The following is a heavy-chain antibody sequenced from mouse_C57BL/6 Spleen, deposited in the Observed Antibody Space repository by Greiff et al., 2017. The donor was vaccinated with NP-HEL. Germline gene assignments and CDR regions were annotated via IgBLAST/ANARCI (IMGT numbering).Heavy chain of an antibody. CDR2: ISGGGGNT. Sequence: EVKVEESGGGLVKPGGSLKLSCAASGFTFSSYTMSWVRQTPEKRLEWVATISGGGGNTYYPDSVKGRFTISRDNAKNTLYLQMSSLRSEDTALYYCARQGITTVPYYFDYWGQGTTLTVSS. J-gene: IGHJ2*01. V-gene: IGHV5-9*01. CDR1: GFTFSSYT. CDR3: ARQGITTVPYYFDY. D-gene: IGHD1-1*01.